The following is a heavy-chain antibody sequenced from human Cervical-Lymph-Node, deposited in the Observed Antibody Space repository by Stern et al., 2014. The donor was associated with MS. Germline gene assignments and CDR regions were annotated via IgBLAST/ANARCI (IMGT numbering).Heavy chain of an antibody. Sequence: VQLVESGGGVVQPGKSLRLSCTASGFPFSSFAMHWVRQAPGKGLEWVALISYDGSHKSNKDDVKGRFTISRDNSKNTLYLQLNSLRPDDTAVYYCARDPSRLADDGRLDHWGQGTLVTVSS. V-gene: IGHV3-33*01. CDR3: ARDPSRLADDGRLDH. D-gene: IGHD4-23*01. CDR1: GFPFSSFA. J-gene: IGHJ4*02. CDR2: ISYDGSHK.